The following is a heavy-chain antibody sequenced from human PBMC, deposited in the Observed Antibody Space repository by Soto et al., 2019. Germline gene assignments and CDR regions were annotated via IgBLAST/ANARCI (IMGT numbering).Heavy chain of an antibody. Sequence: EVQLVESGGGLVQPGGSLRLSCAASGFTFRTYSMNWFRQAPGKGLEWVSYISTSSHSIYYADSVKGRFTISRDNAKNSLYLQMNNLRDEDTAVYYCARDLAWSFDYWGQGTLVTVSS. CDR2: ISTSSHSI. D-gene: IGHD2-15*01. CDR3: ARDLAWSFDY. CDR1: GFTFRTYS. J-gene: IGHJ4*02. V-gene: IGHV3-48*02.